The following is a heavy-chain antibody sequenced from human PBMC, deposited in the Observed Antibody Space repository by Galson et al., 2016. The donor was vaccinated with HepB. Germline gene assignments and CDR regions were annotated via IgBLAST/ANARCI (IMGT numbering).Heavy chain of an antibody. V-gene: IGHV3-33*06. CDR1: AFTFSNYG. D-gene: IGHD6-19*01. Sequence: SLRLSCAASAFTFSNYGMHWFRQAPGKGLEWVAGIWTDGSNKYYGDSVKGRFTISRDNSKNTLYLQMNSLRAEDTAVYYCAKSKGGVWSYYFDYWGQGTLVTVSS. CDR3: AKSKGGVWSYYFDY. J-gene: IGHJ4*02. CDR2: IWTDGSNK.